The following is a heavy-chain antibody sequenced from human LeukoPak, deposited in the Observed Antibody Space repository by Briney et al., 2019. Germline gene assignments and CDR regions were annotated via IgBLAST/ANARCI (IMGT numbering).Heavy chain of an antibody. D-gene: IGHD6-19*01. CDR1: GDSVSSNTAA. Sequence: SQTLSLTCAISGDSVSSNTAAWTLIRQSPSRGLEWLGRTYYRSRWYDDYAVSLKSRITITPDTSKNQFSLQLNSVTPEDTAVYYCARDGRLSRIAVAGYFDYWGQGTLVTVSS. CDR3: ARDGRLSRIAVAGYFDY. V-gene: IGHV6-1*01. J-gene: IGHJ4*02. CDR2: TYYRSRWYD.